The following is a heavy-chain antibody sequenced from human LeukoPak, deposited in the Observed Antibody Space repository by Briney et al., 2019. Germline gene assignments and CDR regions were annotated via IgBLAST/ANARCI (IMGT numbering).Heavy chain of an antibody. CDR3: TNVLTHCCDDCYDRWFFDL. D-gene: IGHD2-21*02. Sequence: GGSLRHSPAASGVTFSSFAMSGGRQAPGKGLEWVSAISGSGGRTYYADSVKGRFTISRDNSKNTLYLQMNSLRAEDTAGYYGTNVLTHCCDDCYDRWFFDLWARGTLVTVSS. V-gene: IGHV3-23*01. J-gene: IGHJ2*01. CDR2: ISGSGGRT. CDR1: GVTFSSFA.